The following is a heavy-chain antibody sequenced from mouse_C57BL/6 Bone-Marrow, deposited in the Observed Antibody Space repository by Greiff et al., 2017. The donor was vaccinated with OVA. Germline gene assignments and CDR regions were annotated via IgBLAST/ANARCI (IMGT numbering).Heavy chain of an antibody. CDR1: GYTFTSYW. J-gene: IGHJ4*01. CDR3: ARRLRRRDYAMDD. Sequence: QVQLKQSGAELAKPGASVKLSCKASGYTFTSYWMHWVKQRPGQGLEWIGYINPSSGYTKYTQKFKDKATLTACKTSSTAYMQLSSLAYEDSAVYYCARRLRRRDYAMDDRGQGTSVTVSS. V-gene: IGHV1-7*01. D-gene: IGHD2-4*01. CDR2: INPSSGYT.